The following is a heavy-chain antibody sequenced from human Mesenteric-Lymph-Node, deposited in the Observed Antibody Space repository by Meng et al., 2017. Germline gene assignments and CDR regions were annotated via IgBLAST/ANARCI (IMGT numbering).Heavy chain of an antibody. J-gene: IGHJ4*02. CDR2: ISTYNGNT. CDR1: GYTFTSYG. D-gene: IGHD2-2*01. Sequence: ASVKVSCKASGYTFTSYGISWVRQAPGQGLEWMGWISTYNGNTNYAQILQGRVTMTTDTSTNTAYMDLRSLRSDDTAVHYCARGPSYCSSTSCYLDYWGQGTLVTVSS. V-gene: IGHV1-18*01. CDR3: ARGPSYCSSTSCYLDY.